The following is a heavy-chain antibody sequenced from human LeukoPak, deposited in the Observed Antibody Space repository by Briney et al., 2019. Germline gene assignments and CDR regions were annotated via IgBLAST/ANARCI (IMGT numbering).Heavy chain of an antibody. V-gene: IGHV3-21*01. CDR2: ISSSSSYI. D-gene: IGHD1-7*01. J-gene: IGHJ4*02. CDR3: ARAHNWKYSTFDY. CDR1: GFTLSSYS. Sequence: GGSLRLSCAASGFTLSSYSMNWVRQAPGKGLEWVSCISSSSSYIYYADSVKGRFTISRDNAKNSLYLQMNSLRVEDTAVYYCARAHNWKYSTFDYWGQGTLVTVSS.